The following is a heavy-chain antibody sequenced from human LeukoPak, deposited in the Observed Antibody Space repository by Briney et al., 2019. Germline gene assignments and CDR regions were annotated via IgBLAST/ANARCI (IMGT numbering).Heavy chain of an antibody. CDR1: GGTFSSYA. Sequence: ASVKVSCKASGGTFSSYAISWVRQAPGQGLEWMGGIIPIFGTANYAQKFQGRVTITTDESTSTAYMELSSLRSEDTAVYYCARGPGYCSGGSCYSSCPTHWGQGTLVTVSS. V-gene: IGHV1-69*05. J-gene: IGHJ4*02. CDR2: IIPIFGTA. D-gene: IGHD2-15*01. CDR3: ARGPGYCSGGSCYSSCPTH.